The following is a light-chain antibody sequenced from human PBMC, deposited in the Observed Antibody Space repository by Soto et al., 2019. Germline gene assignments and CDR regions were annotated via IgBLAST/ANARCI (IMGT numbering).Light chain of an antibody. CDR3: QQYHNWPRT. CDR1: QSVSCN. Sequence: EIEMTQSPGILSVSPGERATLSCRATQSVSCNLAWYQQRPGQAPRLLISGASTRATGIPARFSGSGSGTEFTLTISSRQSADFAVYYCQQYHNWPRTFGQGTKVEIK. J-gene: IGKJ1*01. V-gene: IGKV3-15*01. CDR2: GAS.